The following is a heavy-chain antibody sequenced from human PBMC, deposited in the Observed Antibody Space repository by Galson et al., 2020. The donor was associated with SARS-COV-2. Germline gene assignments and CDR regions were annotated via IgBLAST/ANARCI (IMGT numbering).Heavy chain of an antibody. CDR1: GGSTTSQH. CDR2: TQYTGRN. CDR3: ARKYYNSGFYGEADRCYMDV. V-gene: IGHV4-59*11. Sequence: SETLSLTSTVFGGSTTSQHSSWNRQSPRKGLGWNGSTQYTGRNNNNPTPQTRSPMTLDTPKNYLSLYLYSVTAADTAVYYCARKYYNSGFYGEADRCYMDVWGKGTTVTVS. J-gene: IGHJ6*03. D-gene: IGHD6-19*01.